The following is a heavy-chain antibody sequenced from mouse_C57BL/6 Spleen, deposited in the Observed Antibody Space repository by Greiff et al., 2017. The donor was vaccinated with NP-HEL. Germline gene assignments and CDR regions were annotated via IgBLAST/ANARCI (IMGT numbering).Heavy chain of an antibody. J-gene: IGHJ1*03. V-gene: IGHV1-39*01. CDR1: FSSFPFSP. D-gene: IGHD2-1*01. CDR3: ARAGGNYPYWYCDV. CDR2: ITPHSFTP. Sequence: PVASVQISFQASFSSFPFSPLTFFTPPPFPLLSFLFFITPHSFTPSYNQKFKGKATLTVDQSSSTAYMQLNSLTSEDSAVYYCARAGGNYPYWYCDVWGTGTTVTVSS.